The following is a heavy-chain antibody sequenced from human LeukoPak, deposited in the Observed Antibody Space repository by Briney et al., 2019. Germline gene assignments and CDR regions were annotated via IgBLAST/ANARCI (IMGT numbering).Heavy chain of an antibody. CDR2: ITGSSYNK. V-gene: IGHV3-21*01. J-gene: IGHJ4*02. Sequence: PGGSLRLSCAASGFTFSDYALNWVRQAPGKGLEWISSITGSSYNKYYAESLKGRVTISRDNAKNPLYLQMDSLRAEDTAVYYCGVGASSASEFDYWGQGTLVTVSS. D-gene: IGHD1-26*01. CDR1: GFTFSDYA. CDR3: GVGASSASEFDY.